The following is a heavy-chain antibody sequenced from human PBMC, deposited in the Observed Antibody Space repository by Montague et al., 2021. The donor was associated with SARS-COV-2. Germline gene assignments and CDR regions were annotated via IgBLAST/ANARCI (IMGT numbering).Heavy chain of an antibody. CDR2: IYYSGST. D-gene: IGHD1-26*01. J-gene: IGHJ4*02. CDR3: ARHTSATQSFFDS. V-gene: IGHV4-59*08. Sequence: SETLSLTCTVSGDSISRYYWTWIRQPPGKGLEWIGDIYYSGSTNYNPSLKSRVTISLDTSKNQFSLKLISVTAADTAVYYCARHTSATQSFFDSWGQGTLVTVSS. CDR1: GDSISRYY.